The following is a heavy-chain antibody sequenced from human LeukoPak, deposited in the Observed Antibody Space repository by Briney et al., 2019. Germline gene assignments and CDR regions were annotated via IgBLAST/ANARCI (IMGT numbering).Heavy chain of an antibody. CDR3: ARSVGLRD. D-gene: IGHD2-2*01. J-gene: IGHJ4*02. V-gene: IGHV3-48*01. CDR1: GFSFSSYS. Sequence: PGGSLRLSCAASGFSFSSYSMKWVRQAPGKGLEWVSQISSSSSSISYADSVKGRFTISRDNGKTSVYLQMDNLRAEDTGVYYCARSVGLRDWGQGTPVTVSS. CDR2: ISSSSSSI.